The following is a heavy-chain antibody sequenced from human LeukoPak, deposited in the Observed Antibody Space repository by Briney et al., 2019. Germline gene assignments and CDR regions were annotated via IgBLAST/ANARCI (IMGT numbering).Heavy chain of an antibody. D-gene: IGHD5-24*01. V-gene: IGHV3-30-3*01. CDR2: ISYDGSNK. Sequence: GGSLRLSCAASGFTLSSYAMHWVGQARGKGLEWVAVISYDGSNKYYADSVKGRFTISRDNSKNTLYLQMNSLRAEDTAVYYCARGSIWLQLKLNFDYWGQGTLVTVSS. CDR3: ARGSIWLQLKLNFDY. CDR1: GFTLSSYA. J-gene: IGHJ4*02.